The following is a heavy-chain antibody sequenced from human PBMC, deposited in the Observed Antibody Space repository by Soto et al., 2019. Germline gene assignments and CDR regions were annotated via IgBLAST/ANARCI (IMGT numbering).Heavy chain of an antibody. Sequence: QLQLQESGPGLVKPSETLSLTCTVSGGSISSSSYYWGWIRQPPGKGLEWIGSIYYSGSTYYNPSLKRRVTIYVDTSKNQFSLKLRSVTAADTAVYYCARPRGSSNWFDPWGQGTLVTVSS. D-gene: IGHD1-26*01. CDR3: ARPRGSSNWFDP. V-gene: IGHV4-39*01. J-gene: IGHJ5*02. CDR1: GGSISSSSYY. CDR2: IYYSGST.